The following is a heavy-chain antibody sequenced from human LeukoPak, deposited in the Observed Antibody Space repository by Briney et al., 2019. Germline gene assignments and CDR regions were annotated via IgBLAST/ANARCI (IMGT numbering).Heavy chain of an antibody. CDR1: GLTFNFYA. Sequence: GGSRRLSCEAPGLTFNFYAMSWVRKAPGKGLEWVSSISGSGGSTYYADSVKGRFTISRDNSKNTLYLQMNSLRAEDTAVYYCAQGSGAVAATLFDYWGQGTLVTVSS. J-gene: IGHJ4*02. CDR2: ISGSGGST. CDR3: AQGSGAVAATLFDY. V-gene: IGHV3-23*01. D-gene: IGHD6-19*01.